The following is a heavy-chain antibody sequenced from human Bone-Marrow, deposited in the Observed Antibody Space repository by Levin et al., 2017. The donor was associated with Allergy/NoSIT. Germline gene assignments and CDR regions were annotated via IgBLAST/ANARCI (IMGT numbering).Heavy chain of an antibody. J-gene: IGHJ4*02. CDR1: GFTFKTYA. V-gene: IGHV3-30-3*01. Sequence: PGGSLRLSCVASGFTFKTYAMHWIRQAPGRGLEWVALISSVGNNEDYADSVRGRFTISRDTSTNTLYLQMNSLRVEDTAQYYCARPLGGTAFFDYWGLGTLVTVSS. D-gene: IGHD1-1*01. CDR2: ISSVGNNE. CDR3: ARPLGGTAFFDY.